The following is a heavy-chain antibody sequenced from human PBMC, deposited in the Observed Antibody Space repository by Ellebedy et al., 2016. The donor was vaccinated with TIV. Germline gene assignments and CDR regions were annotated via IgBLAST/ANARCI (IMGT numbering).Heavy chain of an antibody. Sequence: SETLSLTCTVSGGSMTTYYWSWIRQPPGKGLEWLGYIYDNGGTNYNPSLKNRVTISVDTSKNKFSLKVNSVTAADTAVYYCARGAQGNTRTTHFDYWGQGTLVTVSS. V-gene: IGHV4-59*13. CDR3: ARGAQGNTRTTHFDY. CDR2: IYDNGGT. J-gene: IGHJ4*02. D-gene: IGHD2-2*01. CDR1: GGSMTTYY.